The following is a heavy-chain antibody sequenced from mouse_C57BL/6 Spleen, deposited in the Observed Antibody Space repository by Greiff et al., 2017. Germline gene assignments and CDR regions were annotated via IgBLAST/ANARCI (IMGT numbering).Heavy chain of an antibody. Sequence: EVQLQESGPELVKPGASVKMSCKASGYTFTDYNMHWVKQSHGKSLEWIGYINPNNGGTSYNQKFKGKATLTVNKSSSTAYMELRSLTSEDSAVYYCARIYYDYPWFAYWGQGTLVTVSA. CDR2: INPNNGGT. D-gene: IGHD2-4*01. J-gene: IGHJ3*01. V-gene: IGHV1-22*01. CDR1: GYTFTDYN. CDR3: ARIYYDYPWFAY.